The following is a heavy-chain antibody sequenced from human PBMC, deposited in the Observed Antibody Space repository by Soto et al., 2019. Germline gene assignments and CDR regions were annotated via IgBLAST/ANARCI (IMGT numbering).Heavy chain of an antibody. CDR3: SGGVATLLA. D-gene: IGHD5-12*01. CDR1: GFTFSTYW. J-gene: IGHJ5*02. V-gene: IGHV3-74*01. CDR2: INSDGSTT. Sequence: EVQLVESGGGLVQPGGSLRLSCAASGFTFSTYWMHWVRQVPGKGLVWVSRINSDGSTTSYADSVKGRFTISRDNAKNTLFLQMNSLRADDTAVYYCSGGVATLLAWGQGPLVTVSS.